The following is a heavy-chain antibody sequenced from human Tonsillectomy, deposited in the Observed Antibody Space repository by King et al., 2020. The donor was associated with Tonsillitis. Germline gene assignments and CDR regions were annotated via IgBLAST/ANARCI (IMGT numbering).Heavy chain of an antibody. CDR2: IIPIFGSA. D-gene: IGHD4-17*01. Sequence: AQLVQSGAEVKKPGSSVKVSCRPSGGTFSSYTITWVRQAPGQGLEWMGGIIPIFGSANYAQRFQGRVTITADESTSTAYMELSSLRSEDTAVYYCAIPSTGTFDSWGQGTLVTVSS. CDR1: GGTFSSYT. J-gene: IGHJ4*02. CDR3: AIPSTGTFDS. V-gene: IGHV1-69*01.